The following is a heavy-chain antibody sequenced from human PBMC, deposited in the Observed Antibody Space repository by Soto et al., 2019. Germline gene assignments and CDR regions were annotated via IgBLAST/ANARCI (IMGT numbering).Heavy chain of an antibody. CDR2: ISAYNGNT. CDR3: ARDLGVGLTMIASGL. J-gene: IGHJ4*02. CDR1: GYTFTSYG. V-gene: IGHV1-18*01. D-gene: IGHD3-22*01. Sequence: QVQLVQSGAEVKKPGASVKVSCKASGYTFTSYGISWVRQAPGQCLEWMGWISAYNGNTNYAQKLQGRVTMTTDTSTSTAYMELRSLRSDDTAVDSCARDLGVGLTMIASGLWCQGTLVTVSS.